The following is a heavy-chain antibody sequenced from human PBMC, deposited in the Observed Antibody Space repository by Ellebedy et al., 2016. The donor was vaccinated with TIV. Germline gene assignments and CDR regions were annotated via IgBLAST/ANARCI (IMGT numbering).Heavy chain of an antibody. J-gene: IGHJ5*02. Sequence: GSLRLSCTVSDDSISRSSYYWGWIRQPPGKGLEWIGSIYYTGSTDYNPSLKSRVAISADTSKNQFSLRLSSVTAADTAVYYCARWFGELLYVRWFDPWGQGTLVTVSS. V-gene: IGHV4-39*01. CDR2: IYYTGST. CDR3: ARWFGELLYVRWFDP. CDR1: DDSISRSSYY. D-gene: IGHD3-10*01.